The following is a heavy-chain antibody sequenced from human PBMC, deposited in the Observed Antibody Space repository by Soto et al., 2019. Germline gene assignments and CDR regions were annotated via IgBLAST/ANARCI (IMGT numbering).Heavy chain of an antibody. V-gene: IGHV2-5*02. J-gene: IGHJ4*02. CDR1: GFSLSTHTVG. CDR2: IYWDEDK. Sequence: QITLKESGPTLVKPTQTLTLTCTFSGFSLSTHTVGVAWIRQPPGKALEWLALIYWDEDKRYSPSLKSRLTITQYTSKNQVVLTVTNMDPVDTATYYWAHIVPIDYRVYNFEFWGQGILVTGSS. CDR3: AHIVPIDYRVYNFEF. D-gene: IGHD3-9*01.